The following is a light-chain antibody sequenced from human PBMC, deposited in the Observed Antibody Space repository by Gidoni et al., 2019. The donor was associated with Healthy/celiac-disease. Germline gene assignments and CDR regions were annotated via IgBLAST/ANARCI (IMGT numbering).Light chain of an antibody. CDR3: QAWDSSTAGPHVV. CDR1: KLGDKY. CDR2: QDS. Sequence: SYELTQPPSVSVSPGQTASITCSGDKLGDKYACWYQQKPGQSPVLVIYQDSKRPSGIPERFSGSNSGNTATLTISGTQAMDEADYYCQAWDSSTAGPHVVFGGGTKLTVL. J-gene: IGLJ2*01. V-gene: IGLV3-1*01.